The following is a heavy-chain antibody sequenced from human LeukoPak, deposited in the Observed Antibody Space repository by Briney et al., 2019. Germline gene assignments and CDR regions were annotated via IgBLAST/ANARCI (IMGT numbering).Heavy chain of an antibody. CDR1: GFTFDDYA. V-gene: IGHV3-43*02. J-gene: IGHJ4*02. D-gene: IGHD3-22*01. CDR2: ISGDGGST. CDR3: AKVTYYYDSSGYSFDY. Sequence: GGSLRLSCAASGFTFDDYAMHWVRQAPGKGLEWVSLISGDGGSTYYADSVKGRFTISRDNSKNSLYLQMNSLRTEDTALYYCAKVTYYYDSSGYSFDYWGQGTLVTVSS.